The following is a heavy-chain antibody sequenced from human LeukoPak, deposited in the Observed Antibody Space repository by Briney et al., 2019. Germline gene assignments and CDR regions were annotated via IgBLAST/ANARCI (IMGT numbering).Heavy chain of an antibody. Sequence: GGSLRLSCAAYGFTFITYSMNWVRQAPGKGLEWVSSISSSSSYIYYADSVKGRFTISRDNAKNSLYLQMNSLRAEDTAVYYCAELGITMIGGVWGKGTTVTISS. D-gene: IGHD3-10*02. CDR1: GFTFITYS. J-gene: IGHJ6*04. CDR2: ISSSSSYI. V-gene: IGHV3-21*01. CDR3: AELGITMIGGV.